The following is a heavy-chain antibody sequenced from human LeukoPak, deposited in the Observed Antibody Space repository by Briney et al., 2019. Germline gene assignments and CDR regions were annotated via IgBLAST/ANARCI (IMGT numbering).Heavy chain of an antibody. D-gene: IGHD1-26*01. J-gene: IGHJ6*03. CDR1: GYTFTGYY. CDR2: INPNSGGT. Sequence: GASVKVSCKASGYTFTGYYMHWVRQAPGQGLGWMGWINPNSGGTNYAQKFQGRVTMTRDTSISTVYMELSRLRSDDTAVYYCARDQTWGYYMDVWGKGTTVTVSS. V-gene: IGHV1-2*02. CDR3: ARDQTWGYYMDV.